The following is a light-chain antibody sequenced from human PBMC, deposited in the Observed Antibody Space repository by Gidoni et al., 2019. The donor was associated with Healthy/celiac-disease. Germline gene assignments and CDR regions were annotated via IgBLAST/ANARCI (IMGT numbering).Light chain of an antibody. CDR2: DVS. J-gene: IGLJ1*01. V-gene: IGLV2-14*03. CDR1: SSDVGGYNY. CDR3: SSYTSSSTYV. Sequence: QSALTHPASVPGSPGQSITISFTGTSSDVGGYNYVSWYQQHPGNAPKLMIYDVSNRPSGVSNRFSGSKSGNTASLTISGLQAEDEADYYCSSYTSSSTYVFGTGTKVTVL.